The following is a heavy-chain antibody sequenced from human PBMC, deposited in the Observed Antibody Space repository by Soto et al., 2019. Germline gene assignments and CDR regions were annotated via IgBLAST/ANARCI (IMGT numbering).Heavy chain of an antibody. CDR3: TTDCSGGSCYSEGYYYYGMDV. J-gene: IGHJ6*02. Sequence: GGSLRLSCAASGFTFSNAWMSWVRQAPGKGPEWVGRIKSKTDGGTTDYAAPVKGRFTISRDDSKNTLYLQMNSLKTEDTAVYYCTTDCSGGSCYSEGYYYYGMDVWGQGTTVTVSS. CDR1: GFTFSNAW. D-gene: IGHD2-15*01. V-gene: IGHV3-15*01. CDR2: IKSKTDGGTT.